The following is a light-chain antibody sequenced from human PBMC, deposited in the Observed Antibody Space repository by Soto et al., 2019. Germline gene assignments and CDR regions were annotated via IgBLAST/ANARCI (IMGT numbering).Light chain of an antibody. CDR2: DVS. CDR3: SSYTSSSTLLV. CDR1: SSDVGGYNY. V-gene: IGLV2-14*01. Sequence: QSALTQPASVSGSPGQSITISCTGTSSDVGGYNYVSWYQQHPGKAPKLMIYDVSHRPSGVSNRFSGSKSGNTASLTIYGLQAEDEADYYCSSYTSSSTLLVFGTGTKLTVL. J-gene: IGLJ1*01.